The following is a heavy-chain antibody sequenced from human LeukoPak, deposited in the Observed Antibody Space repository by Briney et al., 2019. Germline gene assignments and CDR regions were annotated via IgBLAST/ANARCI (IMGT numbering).Heavy chain of an antibody. D-gene: IGHD2-15*01. J-gene: IGHJ4*02. V-gene: IGHV3-7*01. CDR3: ARYCSGRSCYWRFFDY. CDR1: GFTFSSYW. Sequence: GGSLRLSCAASGFTFSSYWMSWVRQAPGKGLEWVANIKQDGSEKYYVDSMKGRFTISRDNARNSLYLQMNSLRAEDTAVYYCARYCSGRSCYWRFFDYWGQGTLVTVSS. CDR2: IKQDGSEK.